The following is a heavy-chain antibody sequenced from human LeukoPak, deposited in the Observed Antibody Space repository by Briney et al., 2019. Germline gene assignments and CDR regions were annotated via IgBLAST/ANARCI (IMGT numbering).Heavy chain of an antibody. Sequence: SETLSLTCAVYGGSSSGYYWSWIRQPPGKGLEWIGEINHSGSTNYNPSLKSRVTISVDTSKNQFSLKLSSVTAADTAVYYCAREPHSMKYYYGSGSLAGILDVWGKGTTVTVSS. CDR1: GGSSSGYY. J-gene: IGHJ6*04. V-gene: IGHV4-34*01. D-gene: IGHD3-10*01. CDR3: AREPHSMKYYYGSGSLAGILDV. CDR2: INHSGST.